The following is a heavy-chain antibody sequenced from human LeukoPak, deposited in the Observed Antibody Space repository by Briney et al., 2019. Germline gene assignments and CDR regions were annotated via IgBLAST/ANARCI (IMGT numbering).Heavy chain of an antibody. Sequence: PGGSLRLYCAASGFTFSSYAMTWVRQAPGKGLEWVSVIYSGGSTHYADSVKGRFTISRDNSKNTLYLQMNNLRPEDTAVYFCARDLRDSRGSYGSDYWGQGTLVTVSS. J-gene: IGHJ4*02. CDR1: GFTFSSYA. D-gene: IGHD1-26*01. CDR3: ARDLRDSRGSYGSDY. CDR2: IYSGGST. V-gene: IGHV3-53*01.